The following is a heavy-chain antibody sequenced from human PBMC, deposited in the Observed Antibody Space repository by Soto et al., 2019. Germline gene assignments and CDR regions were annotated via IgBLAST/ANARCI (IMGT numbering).Heavy chain of an antibody. CDR3: ASLSYVQLW. CDR2: IYYSGST. CDR1: GGSISSGGYY. V-gene: IGHV4-31*03. D-gene: IGHD1-1*01. J-gene: IGHJ4*02. Sequence: SETLSLTCTVSGGSISSGGYYWSWIRQHPGKGLEWIGYIYYSGSTYYNPSLKSRVTISVDTSKNQFSLKLSSVTVADTAIYYCASLSYVQLWWGQGTLVTVSS.